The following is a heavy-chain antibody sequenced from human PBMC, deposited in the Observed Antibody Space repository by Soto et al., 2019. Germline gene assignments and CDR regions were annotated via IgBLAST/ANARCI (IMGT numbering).Heavy chain of an antibody. D-gene: IGHD6-13*01. CDR2: IYTSGST. Sequence: QVQLQESGPGLVKPSETLSLTCTVSGGSISSYYWSWIRQPAGKGLEWIGRIYTSGSTNYNPYLKSRVTMSVDTSKNQFSLKLSSVTAADTAVYYCARDSSRPLDYGMDVWGQGTTVTVSS. CDR3: ARDSSRPLDYGMDV. V-gene: IGHV4-4*07. J-gene: IGHJ6*02. CDR1: GGSISSYY.